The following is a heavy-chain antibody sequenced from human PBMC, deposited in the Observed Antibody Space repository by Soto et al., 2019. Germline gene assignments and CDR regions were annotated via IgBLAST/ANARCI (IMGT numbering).Heavy chain of an antibody. CDR1: GYTFTGYY. D-gene: IGHD6-13*01. Sequence: ASVKVSCKASGYTFTGYYMHWVRQAPGQGLEWMGWINPNSGGTNYAQKFQGWVTMTRDTSISTAYMELSRLRSDDTAVYYCARDRRIAAAGYYYYYGMDVWGQGTTVTVSS. CDR2: INPNSGGT. J-gene: IGHJ6*02. CDR3: ARDRRIAAAGYYYYYGMDV. V-gene: IGHV1-2*04.